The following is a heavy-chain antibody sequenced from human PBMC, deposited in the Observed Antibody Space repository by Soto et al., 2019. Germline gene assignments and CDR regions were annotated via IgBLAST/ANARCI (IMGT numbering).Heavy chain of an antibody. Sequence: PGGSLRLSCAASGFTFSSYAMSWVRQAPGKGLEWVSAISGSGGSTYYADSVKGRFTISRDNSKNTLYLQMNSLRAEDTAVYYCAKCGSKYYYYYMDVWGKGTTVTVSS. V-gene: IGHV3-23*01. CDR3: AKCGSKYYYYYMDV. CDR2: ISGSGGST. CDR1: GFTFSSYA. D-gene: IGHD5-12*01. J-gene: IGHJ6*03.